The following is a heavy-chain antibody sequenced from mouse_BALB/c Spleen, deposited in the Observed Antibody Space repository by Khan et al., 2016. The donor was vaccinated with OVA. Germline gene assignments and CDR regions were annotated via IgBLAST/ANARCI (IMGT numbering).Heavy chain of an antibody. CDR1: GFTFSSYW. CDR2: IRLKSDNYAT. Sequence: EVQLQESGGGLVQPGGSMKLSCVASGFTFSSYWMSWVRQSPEKGLEWVAVIRLKSDNYATPYAESVKGKFTISSDDYESRLYLQMNSLRAEDTGIYYCTARAYAMDYWGQGTSVTVSS. D-gene: IGHD3-3*01. V-gene: IGHV6-3*01. J-gene: IGHJ4*01. CDR3: TARAYAMDY.